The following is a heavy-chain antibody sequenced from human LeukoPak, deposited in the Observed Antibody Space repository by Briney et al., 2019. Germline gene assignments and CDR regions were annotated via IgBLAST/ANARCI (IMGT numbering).Heavy chain of an antibody. J-gene: IGHJ4*02. CDR2: IYYSGST. Sequence: SETLSLTCTVSGGSISSYYWSWIRQPPGKGLEWIGYIYYSGSTNYNPSLKSRVTISVDTSKSQFSLKLSSVTAADTAVHYCARDRGAVAGKYYFDYWGQGTLVTVSS. CDR3: ARDRGAVAGKYYFDY. V-gene: IGHV4-59*01. CDR1: GGSISSYY. D-gene: IGHD6-19*01.